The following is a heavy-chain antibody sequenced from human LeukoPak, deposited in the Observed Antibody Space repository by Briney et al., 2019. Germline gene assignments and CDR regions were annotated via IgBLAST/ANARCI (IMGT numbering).Heavy chain of an antibody. CDR1: GYTFSNYA. D-gene: IGHD2-21*01. CDR3: ARGIWSARTVDYYLDY. J-gene: IGHJ4*02. V-gene: IGHV1-3*01. CDR2: INDGNGHT. Sequence: GASVMVSCKASGYTFSNYAIHWVRQAPGQRFEWMGWINDGNGHTKYSQNFQGRVTITRDSSASTAYMELSSLTSEDTAVYYCARGIWSARTVDYYLDYWGQGTLVTVSS.